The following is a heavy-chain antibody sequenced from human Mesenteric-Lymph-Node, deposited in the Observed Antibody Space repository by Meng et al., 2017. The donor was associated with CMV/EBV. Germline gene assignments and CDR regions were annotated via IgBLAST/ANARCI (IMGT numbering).Heavy chain of an antibody. Sequence: GESLKISCAASGFTFSSYSMNWVRQAPGKGLEWVSSISSSSSYIYYADSVKGRFTISRDNAKNSLYLQMNSLRAEDTAVYYCASGESGYDAFDYWGQGTLVTVSS. CDR1: GFTFSSYS. CDR2: ISSSSSYI. V-gene: IGHV3-21*01. J-gene: IGHJ4*02. D-gene: IGHD3-3*01. CDR3: ASGESGYDAFDY.